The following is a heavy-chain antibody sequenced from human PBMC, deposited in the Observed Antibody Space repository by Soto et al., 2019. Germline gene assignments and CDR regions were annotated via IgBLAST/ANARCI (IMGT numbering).Heavy chain of an antibody. CDR1: GGSISSSSYY. Sequence: SETLSLTCSVSGGSISSSSYYWGWIRQPPGKGLEWIGSIYYSGSSYYNPSLKGRVTLPVDTPENKFSLRLSSVTAADTAVYYCATITRAYYMDVWGKGTTVTVSS. CDR2: IYYSGSS. J-gene: IGHJ6*03. V-gene: IGHV4-39*01. CDR3: ATITRAYYMDV. D-gene: IGHD3-10*01.